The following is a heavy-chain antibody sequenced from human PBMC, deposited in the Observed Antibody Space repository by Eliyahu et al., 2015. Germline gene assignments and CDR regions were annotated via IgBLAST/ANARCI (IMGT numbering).Heavy chain of an antibody. CDR2: IHSDLIT. V-gene: IGHV3-53*01. Sequence: VQLVESGGGLIQPGGSLRLSCAVSGFSATPNYXPWVRQAPGKGLEWVSIIHSDLITHYADSVKGRFTISRDNSKNMVFLQINSLRVDDTAVYYCANLGSYDTSPYSFWGRGTMVTVSS. J-gene: IGHJ3*01. CDR3: ANLGSYDTSPYSF. CDR1: GFSATPNY. D-gene: IGHD3-22*01.